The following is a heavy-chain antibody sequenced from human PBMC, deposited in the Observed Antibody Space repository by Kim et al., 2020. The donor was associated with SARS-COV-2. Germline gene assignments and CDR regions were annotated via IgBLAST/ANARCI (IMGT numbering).Heavy chain of an antibody. CDR1: GFIFSDYY. CDR3: ARSRGIYVFDI. J-gene: IGHJ3*02. Sequence: GGSLRLSCAASGFIFSDYYLHWVRQGPGKGLVWVARINTDGSVTTYADSVKGRFTLSRDNAKDTLYLQMNSLRADDTAVYYCARSRGIYVFDIWGQGTTVTVSS. CDR2: INTDGSVT. D-gene: IGHD1-20*01. V-gene: IGHV3-74*01.